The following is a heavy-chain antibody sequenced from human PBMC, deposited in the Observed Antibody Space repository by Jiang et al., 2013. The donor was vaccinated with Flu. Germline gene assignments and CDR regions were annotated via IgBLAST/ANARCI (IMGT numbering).Heavy chain of an antibody. CDR2: INYSGSA. D-gene: IGHD2-15*01. CDR3: ARLYCSGGSCLENY. CDR1: GDSSLNYY. V-gene: IGHV4-59*08. Sequence: GPGLVKPSETLSLTCTVSGDSSLNYYWTWIRQPPGKGLEWIGYINYSGSAKYNPSLKSRVTISVDTSKNQFSLKLTSVTAADTAVYYCARLYCSGGSCLENYWGQGTLVTVSS. J-gene: IGHJ4*02.